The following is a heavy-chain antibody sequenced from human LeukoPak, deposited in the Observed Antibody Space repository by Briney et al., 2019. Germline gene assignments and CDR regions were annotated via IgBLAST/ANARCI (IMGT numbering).Heavy chain of an antibody. CDR3: AKDHCSSTSCYWFDY. CDR2: ISGSGGNT. CDR1: GFTFSNYV. D-gene: IGHD2-2*01. J-gene: IGHJ4*02. V-gene: IGHV3-23*01. Sequence: GGSLRLSCAAPGFTFSNYVMNWVRQAPGKGLEWVPTISGSGGNTYYADSVKGRFTISRDNSKNTLYLQMNSLRGEDTAAYYCAKDHCSSTSCYWFDYWGQGTPVTVSS.